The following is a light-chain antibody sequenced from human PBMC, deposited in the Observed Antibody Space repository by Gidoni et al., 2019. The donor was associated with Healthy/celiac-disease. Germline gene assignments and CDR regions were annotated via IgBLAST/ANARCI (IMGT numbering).Light chain of an antibody. Sequence: DIQMTQSPSSLSASVGDRVTIPCRASQSISSYFNSFQQKPGKAPKLLIYSASSVQSGVPSRFSGSGSGTDFTLTISSLQPEDFATYYCQQSYSTPLTFGGGTKVEIK. V-gene: IGKV1-39*01. J-gene: IGKJ4*01. CDR1: QSISSY. CDR2: SAS. CDR3: QQSYSTPLT.